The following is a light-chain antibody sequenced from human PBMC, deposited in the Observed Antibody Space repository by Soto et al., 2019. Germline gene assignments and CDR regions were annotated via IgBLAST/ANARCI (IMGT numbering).Light chain of an antibody. J-gene: IGLJ3*02. Sequence: QSALTQPPSASGSPGQSVTISCTGTSSDVGGYNYVSWYQQHPGKAPKLMIYDVSKRPSGVPARFSGSKSGNTASLTVSGLQAEDEGDYHGRSYAGSNNWVFGGGTKLTVL. CDR1: SSDVGGYNY. CDR3: RSYAGSNNWV. V-gene: IGLV2-8*01. CDR2: DVS.